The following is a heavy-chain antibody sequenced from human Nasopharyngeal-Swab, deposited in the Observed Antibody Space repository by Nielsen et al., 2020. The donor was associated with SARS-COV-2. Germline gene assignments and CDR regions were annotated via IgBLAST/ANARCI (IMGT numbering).Heavy chain of an antibody. D-gene: IGHD2-2*01. CDR2: ISAYNGNT. Sequence: ASVKVSCKASGYTFTSYGITWVRQAPGQGLEWMGWISAYNGNTNYGQKPQGRVTMTTNTSTSTAYMELRSLRPDDTAVYYCAREGYCSSSSCSRFYYYYNGMDVWGQGTTVTVSS. V-gene: IGHV1-18*01. CDR1: GYTFTSYG. J-gene: IGHJ6*02. CDR3: AREGYCSSSSCSRFYYYYNGMDV.